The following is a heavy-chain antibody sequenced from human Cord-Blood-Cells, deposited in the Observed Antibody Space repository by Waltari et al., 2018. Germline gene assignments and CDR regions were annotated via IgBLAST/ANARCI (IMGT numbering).Heavy chain of an antibody. CDR2: ISSSGSTI. Sequence: EVQLVESGGGLVQHGGSLGLSCAASGFTFSSYEMNWVRKAPGKGMEWVSYISSSGSTIYYADSVKGRFTISRDNAKNSLYLQMNSLRAEDTAVYYCASVKQQLVVSYDYWGQGTLVTVSS. CDR1: GFTFSSYE. D-gene: IGHD6-13*01. J-gene: IGHJ4*02. CDR3: ASVKQQLVVSYDY. V-gene: IGHV3-48*03.